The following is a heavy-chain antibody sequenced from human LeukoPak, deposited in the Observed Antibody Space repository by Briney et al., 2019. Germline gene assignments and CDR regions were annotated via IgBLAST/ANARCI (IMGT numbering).Heavy chain of an antibody. J-gene: IGHJ3*02. Sequence: SETLSLTCTVSGGSISNYYWNWIRQPAGKGLEWIGRIYTSGSTNYNPSLKSRVTMSVDTSKKQFSLKLSSVTAADTAVYYCARSGYSDSSGSRDASDIWGQGTMVTVSS. CDR3: ARSGYSDSSGSRDASDI. CDR1: GGSISNYY. V-gene: IGHV4-4*07. D-gene: IGHD3-22*01. CDR2: IYTSGST.